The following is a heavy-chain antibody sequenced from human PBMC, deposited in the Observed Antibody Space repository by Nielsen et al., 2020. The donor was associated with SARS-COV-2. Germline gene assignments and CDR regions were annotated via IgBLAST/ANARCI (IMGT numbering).Heavy chain of an antibody. J-gene: IGHJ4*02. Sequence: SETLSLTCAVYGGSFSGYYWSWIRQPPGKGLEWIGEINHSGSTNYNPSLKSRVTISVDTSKNQFSLKLSSVTAADTAVYYCARRNGSGYYRQFGYWGQGTLVTVSS. V-gene: IGHV4-34*01. CDR1: GGSFSGYY. CDR2: INHSGST. CDR3: ARRNGSGYYRQFGY. D-gene: IGHD3-22*01.